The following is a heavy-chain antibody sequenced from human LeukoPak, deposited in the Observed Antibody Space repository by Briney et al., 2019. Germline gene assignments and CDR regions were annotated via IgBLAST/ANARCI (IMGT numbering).Heavy chain of an antibody. CDR2: IIPIFGTA. D-gene: IGHD3-22*01. CDR3: ARDRYYYDSSGSYYFDF. V-gene: IGHV1-69*05. J-gene: IGHJ4*02. CDR1: GYTFSSCA. Sequence: SVKVSCKASGYTFSSCAISWVRQAPGQGLEWMGGIIPIFGTATYAQRFQGRVTITTDESTSTAYMELSSLRSEDTAVYYCARDRYYYDSSGSYYFDFWGQGTLVTVSS.